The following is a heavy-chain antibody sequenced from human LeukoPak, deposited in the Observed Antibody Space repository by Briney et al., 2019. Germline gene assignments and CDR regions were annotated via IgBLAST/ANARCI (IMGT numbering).Heavy chain of an antibody. CDR1: GFTFSGFW. D-gene: IGHD6-19*01. V-gene: IGHV3-33*07. CDR2: IWYDGSNK. Sequence: GGSLRLSCAVSGFTFSGFWMSWSRQAPGKGLEWVAVIWYDGSNKYYADSVKGRFTISRDNSKNTLYLQMNSLRAEDTAVYYCAIITGYSSGWYLRAFDIWGQGTMVTVSS. J-gene: IGHJ3*02. CDR3: AIITGYSSGWYLRAFDI.